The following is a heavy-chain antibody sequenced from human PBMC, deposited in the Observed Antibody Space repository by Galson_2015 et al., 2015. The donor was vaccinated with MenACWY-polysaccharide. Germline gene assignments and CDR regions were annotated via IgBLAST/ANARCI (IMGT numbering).Heavy chain of an antibody. CDR2: TYYRSKWYN. CDR1: GDSVSSHSAA. D-gene: IGHD5-18*01. J-gene: IGHJ3*02. Sequence: CAISGDSVSSHSAAWNWIRQSPSRGLEWLGRTYYRSKWYNDYAVSVKSRITINPDTSKNQFSLQLNSVTPEDTAVYYCAREEDTAMVNDAFDIEGQGTMVTVSS. CDR3: AREEDTAMVNDAFDI. V-gene: IGHV6-1*01.